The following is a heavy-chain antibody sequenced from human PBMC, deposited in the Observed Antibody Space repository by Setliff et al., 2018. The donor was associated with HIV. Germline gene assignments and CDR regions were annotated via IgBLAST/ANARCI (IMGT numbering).Heavy chain of an antibody. Sequence: GESLKISCKGSGYSFTSNWIGWVRQMPGKGLEWMGIIYPGDSDARYSPSFQGQVTISADKSISTAYLQMNSLRGDDTAVYYCARDPLLFLEWLSPGYPFDYWGQGTLVTVSS. V-gene: IGHV5-51*01. CDR1: GYSFTSNW. CDR3: ARDPLLFLEWLSPGYPFDY. D-gene: IGHD3-3*01. J-gene: IGHJ4*02. CDR2: IYPGDSDA.